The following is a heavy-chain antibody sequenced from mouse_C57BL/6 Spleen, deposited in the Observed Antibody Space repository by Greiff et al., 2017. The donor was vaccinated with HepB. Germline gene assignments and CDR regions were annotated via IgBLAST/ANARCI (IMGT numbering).Heavy chain of an antibody. CDR3: AYYGSSLDY. D-gene: IGHD1-1*01. Sequence: QVQLQQPGAELVKPGASVKLSCKASGYTFTSYWMHWVKQRPGQGLEWIGMIHPNSGSTNYNEKFKSKATLTVDKSSSTAYMELSSLTSENSAVYYCAYYGSSLDYWGQGATLTVCS. J-gene: IGHJ2*01. CDR1: GYTFTSYW. V-gene: IGHV1-64*01. CDR2: IHPNSGST.